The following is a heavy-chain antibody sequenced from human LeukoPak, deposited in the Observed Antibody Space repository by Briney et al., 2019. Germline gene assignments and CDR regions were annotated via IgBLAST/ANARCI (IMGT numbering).Heavy chain of an antibody. V-gene: IGHV3-13*01. CDR3: ARGRGDSSGYYYFYYFDY. CDR1: GFTFSSYD. CDR2: IGTAGDT. J-gene: IGHJ4*02. D-gene: IGHD3-22*01. Sequence: GGSLRLSCAASGFTFSSYDMHWVRQATGKGLEWVSAIGTAGDTYYPGSVKGRFTISRENAKNSLYLQMNSLRAEDTAVYYCARGRGDSSGYYYFYYFDYWGQGTLVTVSS.